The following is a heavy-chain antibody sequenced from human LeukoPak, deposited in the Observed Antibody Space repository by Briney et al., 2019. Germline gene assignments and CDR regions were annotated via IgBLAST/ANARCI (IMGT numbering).Heavy chain of an antibody. Sequence: GGSLRLSCAASGFTFSSYEMNWVRQAPGKGLEWVSNISSSGSTIYYADSVKGRFTISRDNAKNSLYLQMNSLRAEDTAVYYCARDQRFAGFGESSYWGQGTLVTVSS. CDR3: ARDQRFAGFGESSY. CDR1: GFTFSSYE. V-gene: IGHV3-48*03. J-gene: IGHJ4*02. D-gene: IGHD3-10*01. CDR2: ISSSGSTI.